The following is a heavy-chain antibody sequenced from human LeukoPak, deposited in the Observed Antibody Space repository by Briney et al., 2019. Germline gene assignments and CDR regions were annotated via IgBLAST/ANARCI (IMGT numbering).Heavy chain of an antibody. V-gene: IGHV3-48*01. D-gene: IGHD3-3*01. Sequence: GGSLRLSCAASGFTFSSYSMNWVRQAPGKGLEWVSYISSSSSTIYYADSVKGRFTISRDNAKNTLYLQMNSLRAEDTAVYYCAKAGITIFGVVPWDAFDIWGQGTMVTVSS. CDR3: AKAGITIFGVVPWDAFDI. CDR1: GFTFSSYS. CDR2: ISSSSSTI. J-gene: IGHJ3*02.